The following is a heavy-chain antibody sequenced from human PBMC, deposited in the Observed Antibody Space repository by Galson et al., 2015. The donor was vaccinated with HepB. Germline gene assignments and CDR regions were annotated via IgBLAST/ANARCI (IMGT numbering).Heavy chain of an antibody. V-gene: IGHV3-74*01. CDR2: INSDGSST. D-gene: IGHD6-6*01. J-gene: IGHJ1*01. CDR1: GFTFSSYW. CDR3: ARAEYSSSRYAEYFQH. Sequence: SLRLSCAASGFTFSSYWMHWVRQAPGKGLVWVSRINSDGSSTSYADSVKGRFTISRDNAKNTLYLQMNSLRAEDTAVYYCARAEYSSSRYAEYFQHWGQGTLVTVSS.